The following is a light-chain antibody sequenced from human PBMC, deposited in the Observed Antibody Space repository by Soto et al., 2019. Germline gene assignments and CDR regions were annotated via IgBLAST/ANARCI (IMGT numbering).Light chain of an antibody. CDR1: QSVSSHY. CDR2: DAS. V-gene: IGKV3-11*01. J-gene: IGKJ1*01. Sequence: ETVLTQSPGTLSLSPGERATLSCRASQSVSSHYLAWYQQKPGQAPRLLIYDASNRATGIPARFSGSGSETDFTLTISDVEPEDFAVYYCHQRQSWPRTFGQGTKVDIK. CDR3: HQRQSWPRT.